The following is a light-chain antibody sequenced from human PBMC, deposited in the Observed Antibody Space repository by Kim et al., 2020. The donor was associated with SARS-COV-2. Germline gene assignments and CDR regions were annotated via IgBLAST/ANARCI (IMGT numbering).Light chain of an antibody. V-gene: IGKV1-5*01. Sequence: LSASVGDRVTITCRASQSISTWLAWYQQKPGKAPKLLISDASILQTGVPPRFSGGGSGGDFTLTISNLQPDDFATYYSQQYNSFSSFGQGTKLEI. CDR3: QQYNSFSS. CDR2: DAS. J-gene: IGKJ2*03. CDR1: QSISTW.